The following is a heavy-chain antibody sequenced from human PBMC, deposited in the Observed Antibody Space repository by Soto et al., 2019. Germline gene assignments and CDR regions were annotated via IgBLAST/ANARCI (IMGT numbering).Heavy chain of an antibody. Sequence: SVKVSCKXPGGTFSSYAISWVRQAPGQGLEWMGGIIPIFGTANYAQKFQGRVTITADKSTSTAYMELSSLRSEDTAVYYCARSPGLLWFGELHWGQGTLVTVSS. D-gene: IGHD3-10*01. V-gene: IGHV1-69*06. CDR2: IIPIFGTA. CDR1: GGTFSSYA. J-gene: IGHJ4*02. CDR3: ARSPGLLWFGELH.